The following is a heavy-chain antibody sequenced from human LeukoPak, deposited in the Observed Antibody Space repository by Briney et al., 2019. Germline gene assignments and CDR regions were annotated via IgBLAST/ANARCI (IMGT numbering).Heavy chain of an antibody. CDR1: AFTFSSYA. J-gene: IGHJ4*02. CDR3: ARGGSIAARPIDY. V-gene: IGHV3-64*01. CDR2: ISSHGGST. Sequence: TGGSLRLSCAASAFTFSSYAMHGVRQAPGKGLEYVSAISSHGGSTYYANSVKGRFTISRHNYKNTLFLQMGSLRAEDMAVYYCARGGSIAARPIDYWGQGTLVTVSS. D-gene: IGHD6-6*01.